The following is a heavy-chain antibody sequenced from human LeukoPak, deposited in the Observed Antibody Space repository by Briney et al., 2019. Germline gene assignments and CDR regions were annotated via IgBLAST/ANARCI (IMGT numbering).Heavy chain of an antibody. V-gene: IGHV4-61*02. D-gene: IGHD4-23*01. CDR3: AGGDDYGGIDFDY. J-gene: IGHJ4*02. CDR1: GGSISSGSYY. CDR2: IYTSGST. Sequence: SDTLSLTCTDSGGSISSGSYYWRWLRQPAGTGLEWIGRIYTSGSTNYNPSLKSRVTISVDTSKNQFSLTLSSVPAADPPVYYRAGGDDYGGIDFDYWGQGTLVTVSS.